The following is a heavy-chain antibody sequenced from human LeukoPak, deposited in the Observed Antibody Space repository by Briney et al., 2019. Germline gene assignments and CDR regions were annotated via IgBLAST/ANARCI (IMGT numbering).Heavy chain of an antibody. J-gene: IGHJ4*02. CDR3: ARSSGYSDLNY. CDR2: IYRSGAT. V-gene: IGHV4-4*02. Sequence: PSETLSLTCAVSGDSFSGNNYWTWVRQPPGKGLEWIGEIYRSGATNYNPSLKSRVTVSQDKSKNQFSLKLNSVTAADTAIYYCARSSGYSDLNYWGQGVLVTVSS. CDR1: GDSFSGNNY. D-gene: IGHD5-18*01.